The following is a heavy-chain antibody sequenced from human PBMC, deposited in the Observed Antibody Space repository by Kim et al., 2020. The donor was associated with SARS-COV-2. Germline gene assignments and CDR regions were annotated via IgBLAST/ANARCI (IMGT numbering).Heavy chain of an antibody. V-gene: IGHV3-33*06. J-gene: IGHJ3*01. CDR1: GFTFSTYG. Sequence: GGSLRLSCAASGFTFSTYGMHWVRQAPGKGLEWVAIIWFDGGNKYYADSVKGRFTISRDNSRNILYLDMNSLRAEDTAVYYCAKGGCRDPGDDAFDVWGQGTLVTVSS. CDR2: IWFDGGNK. CDR3: AKGGCRDPGDDAFDV. D-gene: IGHD3-16*01.